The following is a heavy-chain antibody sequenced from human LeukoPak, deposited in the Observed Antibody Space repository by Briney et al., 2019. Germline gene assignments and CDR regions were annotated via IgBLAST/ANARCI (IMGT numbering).Heavy chain of an antibody. CDR2: NYHSGST. J-gene: IGHJ4*02. D-gene: IGHD2-2*01. V-gene: IGHV4-38-2*01. CDR1: GYSISSGYH. CDR3: ARHKEGCSSTSCYSFDTYYFDS. Sequence: SETLSLTXAVSGYSISSGYHWGWIRQPPGKALEWFVRNYHSGSTFYHPSLKGRVTISLDTSNNHYSLRLSSVTAADTAVYYCARHKEGCSSTSCYSFDTYYFDSWGQGTLVTVSS.